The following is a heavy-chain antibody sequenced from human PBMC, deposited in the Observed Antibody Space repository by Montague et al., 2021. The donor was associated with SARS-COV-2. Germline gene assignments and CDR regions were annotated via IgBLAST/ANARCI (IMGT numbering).Heavy chain of an antibody. CDR2: IYYSGST. CDR3: ARQDDILTGYYYYGMDV. Sequence: SETLSLTCTVSGGSISSSSYYWGWIRQPPGKGLEWIGSIYYSGSTYYNPSLKSRVTISVDTSKNQFSLKLSSVTAADTAAYYCARQDDILTGYYYYGMDVWGQGTTVTVSS. J-gene: IGHJ6*02. CDR1: GGSISSSSYY. D-gene: IGHD3-9*01. V-gene: IGHV4-39*01.